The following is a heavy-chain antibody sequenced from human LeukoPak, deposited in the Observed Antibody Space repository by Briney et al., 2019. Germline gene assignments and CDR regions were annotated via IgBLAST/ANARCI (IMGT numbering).Heavy chain of an antibody. CDR1: GFTFSSYA. V-gene: IGHV3-64*01. CDR3: ARAESYSRYFDY. D-gene: IGHD6-13*01. Sequence: GGSLRLSCAASGFTFSSYAMHWVRQAPGKGLEYVSAISNNGSSTYYANSVKGRFTISRDNSKNTLYLQMGSLRAEDMAVYYCARAESYSRYFDYWGQGTLVTVSS. CDR2: ISNNGSST. J-gene: IGHJ4*02.